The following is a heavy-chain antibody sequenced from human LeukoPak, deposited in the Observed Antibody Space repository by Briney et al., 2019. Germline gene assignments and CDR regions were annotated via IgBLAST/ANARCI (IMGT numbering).Heavy chain of an antibody. D-gene: IGHD3-22*01. V-gene: IGHV3-64*01. J-gene: IGHJ4*02. CDR2: ISSNGGST. CDR3: ARGDYYYDSSGPDY. Sequence: PGGSLRLSCAASGFTFSSYAMHWVRQAPGKGLEYVSAISSNGGSTYYANSVKGRFTISRDNSKNTPYLQMGSLRAEDMAVYYCARGDYYYDSSGPDYWGQGTLVTVSS. CDR1: GFTFSSYA.